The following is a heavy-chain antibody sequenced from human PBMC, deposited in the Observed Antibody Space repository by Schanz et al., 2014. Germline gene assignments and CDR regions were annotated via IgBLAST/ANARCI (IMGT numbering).Heavy chain of an antibody. CDR1: GFTLTSYA. CDR2: ISGSGGST. D-gene: IGHD1-1*01. J-gene: IGHJ4*02. Sequence: EVQVVESGGGLVQPGGSLRLSCEASGFTLTSYALTWVRQAPGKGLEWVAGISGSGGSTDYADSVKGRFIIPRDNSKNTLYLQMNSLRAEDTAVYYCAKPPPGYLITWYTYYFVSWGQGTLVTVSS. V-gene: IGHV3-23*04. CDR3: AKPPPGYLITWYTYYFVS.